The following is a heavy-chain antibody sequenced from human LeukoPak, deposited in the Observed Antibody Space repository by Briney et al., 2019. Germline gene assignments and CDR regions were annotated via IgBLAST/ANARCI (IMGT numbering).Heavy chain of an antibody. CDR1: GDTLSELS. CDR2: SDPEDGET. D-gene: IGHD3-10*01. CDR3: ATPLYYGSGTFQE. V-gene: IGHV1-24*01. Sequence: ASVKVSCKVFGDTLSELSIHWVRQAPGKGLDWMGGSDPEDGETIYAQKFQGRVIMTEDTFTDTAYMEVTSLRSEDTAVYYCATPLYYGSGTFQEWGQGTLVTVSS. J-gene: IGHJ1*01.